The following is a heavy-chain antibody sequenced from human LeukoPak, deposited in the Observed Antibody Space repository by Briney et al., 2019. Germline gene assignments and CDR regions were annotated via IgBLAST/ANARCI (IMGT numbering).Heavy chain of an antibody. Sequence: ASVKVSCKASGYTFTGYYMHWVRQAPGQGLEWMGWTNPNSGGTNYAQKFQGRVTMTRDTSISTAYMELSRLRSDDTAVYYCARLAEDYASGAFDIWGQGTMVTVSS. J-gene: IGHJ3*02. CDR2: TNPNSGGT. CDR3: ARLAEDYASGAFDI. V-gene: IGHV1-2*02. CDR1: GYTFTGYY. D-gene: IGHD3-10*01.